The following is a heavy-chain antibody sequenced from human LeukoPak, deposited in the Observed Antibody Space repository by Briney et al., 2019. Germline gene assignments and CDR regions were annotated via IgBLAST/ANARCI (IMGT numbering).Heavy chain of an antibody. D-gene: IGHD3-10*01. CDR3: ERDFQLLWFREYYFDY. J-gene: IGHJ4*02. Sequence: PGGSLRLSCAASGFTFSSYWMSWVRQAPGKGLEWVANIKQDGSEKYYVDSVKGRFTISRDNAKNSLYLQMNSLRAEDTAVYYCERDFQLLWFREYYFDYWGQGTLVNVSS. CDR2: IKQDGSEK. V-gene: IGHV3-7*01. CDR1: GFTFSSYW.